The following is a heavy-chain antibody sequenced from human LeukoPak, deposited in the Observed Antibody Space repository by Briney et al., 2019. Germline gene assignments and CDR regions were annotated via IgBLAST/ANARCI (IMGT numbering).Heavy chain of an antibody. D-gene: IGHD6-19*01. V-gene: IGHV3-23*01. CDR3: AKVGRPYSRGGSIEFDY. J-gene: IGHJ4*02. CDR1: GFTFNVYY. Sequence: GGSLRLSCAASGFTFNVYYMSWVRQAPGKGLEWVSEISDRGSDTYYADPVKGRFTISRDNSKYTLYLQMNSLRAEDTGVYYCAKVGRPYSRGGSIEFDYWGRGTLVTVSS. CDR2: ISDRGSDT.